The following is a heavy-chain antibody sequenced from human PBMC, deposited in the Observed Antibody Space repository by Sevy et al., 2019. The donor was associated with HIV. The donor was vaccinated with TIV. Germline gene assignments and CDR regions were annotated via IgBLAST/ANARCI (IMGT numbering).Heavy chain of an antibody. J-gene: IGHJ6*02. Sequence: GGSLRLSCAVSGFTFNTYNMNWVRQAPGKGLEWVSHISYTSTTIYYADSVRGRFTISRENAKNTLYLQMNSLRDEDTAVYYCASSDATSRFGYYYFAMDFWGQGTSVTVSS. CDR3: ASSDATSRFGYYYFAMDF. CDR2: ISYTSTTI. V-gene: IGHV3-48*02. CDR1: GFTFNTYN. D-gene: IGHD3-22*01.